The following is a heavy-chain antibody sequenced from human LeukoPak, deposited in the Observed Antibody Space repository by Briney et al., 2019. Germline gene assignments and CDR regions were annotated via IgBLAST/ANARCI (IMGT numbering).Heavy chain of an antibody. CDR3: ARAFSNYYGMDV. V-gene: IGHV4-59*01. CDR2: IYYSGST. CDR1: GGSISSYY. Sequence: SETLSLTCTVSGGSISSYYWSWIRQPPGKGLEWIGYIYYSGSTNYNPSLKSRVTMSVDTSKNQFSLKLSPVTAADTAVYYCARAFSNYYGMDVWGQGTTVTVSS. J-gene: IGHJ6*02.